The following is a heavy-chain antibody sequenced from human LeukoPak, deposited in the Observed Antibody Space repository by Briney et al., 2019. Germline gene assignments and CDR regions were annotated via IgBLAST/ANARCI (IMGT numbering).Heavy chain of an antibody. CDR2: IIAEAYDGTT. V-gene: IGHV3-49*04. CDR3: TRDYGGNSDRGH. Sequence: GGSLRLSCTVSGFSFRDYPLSWVRQSPGRGREWIGFIIAEAYDGTTEYVPSVRGRFTISRDESKSTAYLQMNSLKTDETAVYYCTRDYGGNSDRGHWGKGTLVTVS. CDR1: GFSFRDYP. J-gene: IGHJ4*02. D-gene: IGHD4-23*01.